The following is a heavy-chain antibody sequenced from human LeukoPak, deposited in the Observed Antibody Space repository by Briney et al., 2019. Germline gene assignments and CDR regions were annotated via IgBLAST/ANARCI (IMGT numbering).Heavy chain of an antibody. CDR1: GFTFSNAW. CDR2: IKSKTDGGTT. D-gene: IGHD1-1*01. Sequence: GGSLRLSCAASGFTFSNAWMSWVRQAPGKGREWVGRIKSKTDGGTTDYAAPVKGRFTISRDDSKNTLYLQMNSLKTEDTAVYYCTTGSNWDDAFDIWGQGTMVTVSS. J-gene: IGHJ3*02. CDR3: TTGSNWDDAFDI. V-gene: IGHV3-15*01.